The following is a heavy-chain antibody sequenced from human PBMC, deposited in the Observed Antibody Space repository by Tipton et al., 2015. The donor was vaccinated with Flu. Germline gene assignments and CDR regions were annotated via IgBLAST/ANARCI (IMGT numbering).Heavy chain of an antibody. D-gene: IGHD5-12*01. V-gene: IGHV3-74*01. Sequence: SLRLSCAASGFNFSGYWVHWVRQPPGKGLVWVSRIDNGGSTATYADSVQGRFTISRDNAKNTVYLEMKSLRAEDTAVYYCATPGTRGYNAFDLWGLGTLVTVSS. CDR3: ATPGTRGYNAFDL. CDR2: IDNGGSTA. CDR1: GFNFSGYW. J-gene: IGHJ3*01.